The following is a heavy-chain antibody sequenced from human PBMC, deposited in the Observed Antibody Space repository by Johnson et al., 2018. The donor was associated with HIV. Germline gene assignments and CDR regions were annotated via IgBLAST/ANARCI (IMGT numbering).Heavy chain of an antibody. D-gene: IGHD3-16*01. CDR2: ISYDGSNK. V-gene: IGHV3-30-3*01. CDR3: TTVRGAFDI. J-gene: IGHJ3*02. CDR1: GFTFTSYT. Sequence: QVQLVESGGGVVQPGRSLRLSCAASGFTFTSYTMHWVRQAPGKGLEWVALISYDGSNKYYADSVKGRFTISRDNSKNTLYLQINSLKTDDTAVYYCTTVRGAFDIWGQGTMVTVSS.